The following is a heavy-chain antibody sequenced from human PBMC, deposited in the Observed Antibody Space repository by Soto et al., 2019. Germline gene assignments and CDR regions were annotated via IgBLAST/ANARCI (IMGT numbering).Heavy chain of an antibody. CDR2: IYSSGST. CDR1: GGTISGYY. CDR3: ARGQRFSDWFDP. D-gene: IGHD3-3*01. V-gene: IGHV4-4*07. J-gene: IGHJ5*02. Sequence: SETLSLTCTVTGGTISGYYWTWIRQSAGGGLEWIGRIYSSGSTNHNPSLKSRVTISLDTSMNHFSLRLSSVTAADTAVYYCARGQRFSDWFDPWGQGTLVTVSS.